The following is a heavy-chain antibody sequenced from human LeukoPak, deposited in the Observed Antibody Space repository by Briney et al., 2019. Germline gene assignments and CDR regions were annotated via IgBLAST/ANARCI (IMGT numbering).Heavy chain of an antibody. J-gene: IGHJ4*02. V-gene: IGHV3-21*01. CDR2: ISSSSSYI. CDR3: ARGGYCSGGSCEHTPPSCDY. D-gene: IGHD2-15*01. Sequence: GGSLRLSCAASGFTFSSYSMNWVRQAPGKGLEWVSSISSSSSYIYYADSVKGRFTISRDNAKNSLYLQMNSLRAEDTAVYYCARGGYCSGGSCEHTPPSCDYWGQGTLDTVSS. CDR1: GFTFSSYS.